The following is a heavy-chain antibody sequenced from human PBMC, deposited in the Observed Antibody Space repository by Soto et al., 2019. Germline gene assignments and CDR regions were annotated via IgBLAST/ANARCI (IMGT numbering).Heavy chain of an antibody. J-gene: IGHJ5*02. CDR2: IRSKANSYAT. Sequence: GGSLRLSCAASGFTFSGSAMHWVRQASGKGLEWVGRIRSKANSYATAYAASVKGRFTISRDDSKNTAYLQMNSLKTEDTAVYYCTRKHVRGNNWFDPWGQGTLVTVSS. D-gene: IGHD3-10*01. V-gene: IGHV3-73*01. CDR3: TRKHVRGNNWFDP. CDR1: GFTFSGSA.